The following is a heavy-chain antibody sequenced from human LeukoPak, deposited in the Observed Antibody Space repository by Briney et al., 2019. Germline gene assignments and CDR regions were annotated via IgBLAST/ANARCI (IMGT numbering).Heavy chain of an antibody. Sequence: GGSLRLSCAASGFTFSLCGMHWVRQAPGKGLEWVAVISHDGAYKYYADSVKGRFTISRDNSKETLYLQMNSLRAEDTAVYYCAREELLWFVEPALFDYWGQGTLVTVSS. J-gene: IGHJ4*02. V-gene: IGHV3-30*03. D-gene: IGHD3-10*01. CDR3: AREELLWFVEPALFDY. CDR2: ISHDGAYK. CDR1: GFTFSLCG.